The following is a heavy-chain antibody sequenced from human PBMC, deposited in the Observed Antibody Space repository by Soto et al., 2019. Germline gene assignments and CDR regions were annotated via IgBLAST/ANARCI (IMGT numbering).Heavy chain of an antibody. Sequence: QPRWSLRLSCSASVFTFDDYAMHWVRQAPGKGLEWVSGISWNSGSIGYADSVKGRFTISRDNAKNSLYLQMNSLRAEDTALYYCAKGSSRYYYGMDVWGQGTTVTVSS. CDR2: ISWNSGSI. CDR3: AKGSSRYYYGMDV. J-gene: IGHJ6*02. V-gene: IGHV3-9*01. CDR1: VFTFDDYA. D-gene: IGHD6-6*01.